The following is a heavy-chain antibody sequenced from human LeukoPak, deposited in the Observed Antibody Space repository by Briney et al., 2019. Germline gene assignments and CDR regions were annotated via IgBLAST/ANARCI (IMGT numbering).Heavy chain of an antibody. J-gene: IGHJ6*03. CDR2: ISSSSSTI. Sequence: GGSLRLSCAASGFTFSSYSMNWVRQAPGKGLEWVSYISSSSSTIYYADSVKGRFTISRDNAKNSLYLQMNSLRAGDTAVYYCARDRGGGHMDVWGKGTTVTISS. CDR1: GFTFSSYS. CDR3: ARDRGGGHMDV. D-gene: IGHD2-15*01. V-gene: IGHV3-48*01.